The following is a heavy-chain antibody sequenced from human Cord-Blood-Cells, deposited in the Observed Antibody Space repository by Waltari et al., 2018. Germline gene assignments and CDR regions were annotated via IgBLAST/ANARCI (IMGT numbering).Heavy chain of an antibody. J-gene: IGHJ4*02. V-gene: IGHV4-39*01. CDR3: ARPYSSSWYYFDY. Sequence: QLQLQESGPGLVKPSETLSLTCTVSGGSISSSSSYWGWIRQPPGKGLEWIGSIYYSGRTYYNPSLKSRVTISVDTSKNQFSLKLSSVAAADTAVYYCARPYSSSWYYFDYWGQGTLVTVSS. D-gene: IGHD6-13*01. CDR1: GGSISSSSSY. CDR2: IYYSGRT.